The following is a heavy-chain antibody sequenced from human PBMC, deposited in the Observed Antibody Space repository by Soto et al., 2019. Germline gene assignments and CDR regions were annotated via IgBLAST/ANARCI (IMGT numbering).Heavy chain of an antibody. CDR2: ISYSGST. V-gene: IGHV4-61*01. CDR3: ERETGGNDLDY. J-gene: IGHJ4*01. CDR1: GGSVTSGSYY. D-gene: IGHD2-8*01. Sequence: SETLSLTCTVSGGSVTSGSYYWSWIRQPPGKGLEWIGYISYSGSTNYNPSLKSRATISVDTSKNQFSLKLSSVTAADTAVYYCERETGGNDLDYWGQGTMVTVSS.